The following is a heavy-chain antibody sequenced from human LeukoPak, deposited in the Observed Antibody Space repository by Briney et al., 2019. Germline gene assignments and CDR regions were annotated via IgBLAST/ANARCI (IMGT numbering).Heavy chain of an antibody. CDR2: INWNGGNT. J-gene: IGHJ4*01. Sequence: SGGSLRLSCAASGFTFDDYGMSWVRQAPGRGLEWVSAINWNGGNTGYGDSVKGRFSISRDNAKNSLYLQMSSLRAEDTALYYCVREGGSHYDLDYWGHGTLVTVSS. V-gene: IGHV3-20*04. CDR1: GFTFDDYG. D-gene: IGHD1-26*01. CDR3: VREGGSHYDLDY.